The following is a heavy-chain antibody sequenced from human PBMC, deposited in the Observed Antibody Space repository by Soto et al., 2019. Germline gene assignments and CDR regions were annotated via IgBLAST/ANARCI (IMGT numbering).Heavy chain of an antibody. Sequence: GGSLRLSCAASGFTFSSYWMSWVRQAPGKGLEWVANIKQDGSEKYYVDSVKGRFTISRDNAKKSLYLQMNSLRAEDTAVYYCARDCSTTSCYLAPYFYYGMDVWGQGTTVTVSS. CDR3: ARDCSTTSCYLAPYFYYGMDV. CDR2: IKQDGSEK. J-gene: IGHJ6*02. V-gene: IGHV3-7*01. CDR1: GFTFSSYW. D-gene: IGHD2-2*01.